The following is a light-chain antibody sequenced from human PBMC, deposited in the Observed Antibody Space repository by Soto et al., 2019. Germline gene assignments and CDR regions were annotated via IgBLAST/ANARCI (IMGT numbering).Light chain of an antibody. J-gene: IGKJ1*01. CDR3: QQYNYFWA. CDR2: DAS. Sequence: DIQMTQYPSTLSASVGDRVTITCGASQSISSWLAWYQQKPGKAPKLLIYDASNLESGVPSRFSGGGSGTEFSLTISSLQPDDFATYYCQQYNYFWAFGHGSKV. CDR1: QSISSW. V-gene: IGKV1-5*01.